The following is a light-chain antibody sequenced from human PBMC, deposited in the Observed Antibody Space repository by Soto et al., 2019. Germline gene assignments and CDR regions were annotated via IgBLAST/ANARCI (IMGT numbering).Light chain of an antibody. CDR1: SGHSSYI. Sequence: QSVLTQSSSASASLGSSVKLTCTLSSGHSSYIIAWHQQQPGKAPRYLMKLEGSGSYNKGSGVPDRFLGSSSGADRYLTISNLQSEDEADYYCETWDSNTLVVFGGGTKLTVL. J-gene: IGLJ2*01. CDR2: LEGSGSY. CDR3: ETWDSNTLVV. V-gene: IGLV4-60*03.